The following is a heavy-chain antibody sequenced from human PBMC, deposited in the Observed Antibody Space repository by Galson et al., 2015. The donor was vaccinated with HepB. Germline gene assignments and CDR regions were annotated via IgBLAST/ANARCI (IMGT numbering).Heavy chain of an antibody. Sequence: SLRLSCAASGFTFRNYWMNWVRQAPGKGLEWVANIKQDGSEKFYVDSVRGRFTISRDNAENSLYLQMNTLRAEDTAVYYCAREGRGSGNYYNAYYYYGMDVWGQGTTVTVSS. CDR2: IKQDGSEK. D-gene: IGHD3-10*01. CDR3: AREGRGSGNYYNAYYYYGMDV. J-gene: IGHJ6*02. CDR1: GFTFRNYW. V-gene: IGHV3-7*03.